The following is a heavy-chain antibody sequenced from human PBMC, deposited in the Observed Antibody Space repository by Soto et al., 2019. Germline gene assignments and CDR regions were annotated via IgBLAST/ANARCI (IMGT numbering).Heavy chain of an antibody. CDR1: GCTFGSYA. V-gene: IGHV1-69*06. CDR2: IIPIFGTA. Sequence: SVKVSCKASGCTFGSYAISWVREAPGQGLEWMGGIIPIFGTANYAQKFQGRVTITADKSTSTAYMELSSLRSEDTAVYYCARDPDLYDSPYPYAFDIWGQGTMVTVSS. J-gene: IGHJ3*02. D-gene: IGHD5-12*01. CDR3: ARDPDLYDSPYPYAFDI.